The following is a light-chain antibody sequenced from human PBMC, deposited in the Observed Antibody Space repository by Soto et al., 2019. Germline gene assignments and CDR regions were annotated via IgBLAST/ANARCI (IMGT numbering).Light chain of an antibody. CDR1: SRDVCGYNY. CDR3: CSYAGSYTLYV. Sequence: QPDLKKPRSGSGAHGQSLTISYNGTSRDVCGYNYVSWYQQHPGKAPKLMIYDVSKRPSGVPDRFSGSKSGNTASLTISGLQAEDEADYYCCSYAGSYTLYVFGTGTKVTVL. CDR2: DVS. J-gene: IGLJ1*01. V-gene: IGLV2-11*01.